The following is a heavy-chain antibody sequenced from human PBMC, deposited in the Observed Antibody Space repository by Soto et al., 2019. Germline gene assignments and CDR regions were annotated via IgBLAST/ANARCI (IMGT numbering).Heavy chain of an antibody. CDR2: INPYNANV. J-gene: IGHJ3*02. D-gene: IGHD3-16*01. CDR1: GYTFTNHG. CDR3: ARDRVAGIWGDAFDI. Sequence: QVQLVQSGAEVKKPGASVKVSCKTSGYTFTNHGINWVRQAPGKGLEWMGWINPYNANVNYAQKLQGRVTMTTDTPPSTAYMELRSLTSDDTDVYYCARDRVAGIWGDAFDIWGQGTMVTVSS. V-gene: IGHV1-18*04.